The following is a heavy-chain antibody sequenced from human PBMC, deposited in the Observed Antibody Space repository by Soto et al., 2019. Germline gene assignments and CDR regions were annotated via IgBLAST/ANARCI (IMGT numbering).Heavy chain of an antibody. J-gene: IGHJ4*02. CDR2: ISSNGGST. CDR3: ARVSPVRYYYDSSGYPDY. Sequence: PGGSLRLSCAASGFTFSSYAMHWVRQAPGKGLEHVSAISSNGGSTYYANSVKGRLTISRDNSKNTLYLQMGSLRAEDMAVYYCARVSPVRYYYDSSGYPDYWGQGTLVTVSS. CDR1: GFTFSSYA. V-gene: IGHV3-64*01. D-gene: IGHD3-22*01.